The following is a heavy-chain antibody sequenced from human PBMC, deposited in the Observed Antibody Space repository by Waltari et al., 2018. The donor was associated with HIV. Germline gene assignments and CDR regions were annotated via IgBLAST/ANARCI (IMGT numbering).Heavy chain of an antibody. J-gene: IGHJ4*02. CDR2: ISRSSSSI. D-gene: IGHD7-27*01. Sequence: EVQLVESGGGWVQPGGSLRLSCAASGFTLSNYTMNWVRQDPGKGLEWVSYISRSSSSIFYADSVKGRFTISRDNAKNSLYLQMNSLRVEDTAVYYCARDINGGWGYWGQGTLVTVAS. CDR3: ARDINGGWGY. CDR1: GFTLSNYT. V-gene: IGHV3-48*01.